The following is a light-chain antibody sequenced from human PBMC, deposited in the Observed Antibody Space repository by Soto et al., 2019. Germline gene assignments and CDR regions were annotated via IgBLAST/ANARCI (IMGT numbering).Light chain of an antibody. CDR1: QSISSW. Sequence: DIQMTQSPSTLSASVGDRVTITCRASQSISSWLAWYQQKPGKAPKLLIYKASSFESGVPSRFSGSGSGTEFTLTISRLQPEDFATYYCQHDKSYSRPFGQGTKVESK. CDR2: KAS. J-gene: IGKJ1*01. CDR3: QHDKSYSRP. V-gene: IGKV1-5*03.